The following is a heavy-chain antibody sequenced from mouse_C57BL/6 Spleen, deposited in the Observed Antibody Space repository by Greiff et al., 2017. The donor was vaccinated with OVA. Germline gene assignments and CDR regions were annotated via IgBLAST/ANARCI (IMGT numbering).Heavy chain of an antibody. CDR2: IDPSDSET. V-gene: IGHV1-52*01. J-gene: IGHJ2*01. CDR3: ARWDRGYFDY. D-gene: IGHD2-14*01. Sequence: QVQLQQPGAELVRPGSSVKPSCKASGYTFTSYWMHWVKQRPIQGLEWIGNIDPSDSETHYNQKFKDKATLTVDKSSSTAYMQLSSLASEDSAVYYCARWDRGYFDYWGQGTTLTVSS. CDR1: GYTFTSYW.